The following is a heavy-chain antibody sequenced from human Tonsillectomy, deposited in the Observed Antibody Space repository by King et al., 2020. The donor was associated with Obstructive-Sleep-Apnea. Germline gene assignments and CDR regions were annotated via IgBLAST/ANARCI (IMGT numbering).Heavy chain of an antibody. CDR2: MNPNSGNP. CDR3: ARDRTTYTSGWYGGLGY. D-gene: IGHD6-19*01. Sequence: QLVQSGAEVKEPGASVKVSCKASGYTFTSYNINWVRQATGQGLELMGWMNPNSGNPDYVQKVQGRLTMTRDTSTSTASMELSSLTSEDTAVYFCARDRTTYTSGWYGGLGYWGQGTLVTVSS. CDR1: GYTFTSYN. J-gene: IGHJ4*02. V-gene: IGHV1-8*01.